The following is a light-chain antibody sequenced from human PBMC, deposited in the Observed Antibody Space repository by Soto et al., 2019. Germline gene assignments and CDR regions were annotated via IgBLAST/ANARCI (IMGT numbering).Light chain of an antibody. J-gene: IGKJ1*01. CDR2: GAS. V-gene: IGKV3-15*01. CDR1: QSVSSD. CDR3: QHYNNWPPAWT. Sequence: VLTQSPATLSVSPGERATLSCRASQSVSSDLAWYQQKPGQAPRLLIYGASTRATGIPARFSGSGSGTEFTLTISSLQSEDFALYYRQHYNNWPPAWTFGQGTKVDIK.